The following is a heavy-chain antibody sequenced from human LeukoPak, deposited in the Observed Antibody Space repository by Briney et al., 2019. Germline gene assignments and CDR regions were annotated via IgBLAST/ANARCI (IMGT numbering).Heavy chain of an antibody. J-gene: IGHJ4*02. CDR3: ASAVAGTPAY. V-gene: IGHV4-39*01. CDR2: IYYSGST. D-gene: IGHD6-19*01. Sequence: PSETLSLTCTVSGGSISSSSYYWGWIRQPPGKGLEWIGSIYYSGSTYYSPSLKSRVTISVDTSKNQFSLKLSSVTAADTAVYYCASAVAGTPAYWGQGTLVTVSS. CDR1: GGSISSSSYY.